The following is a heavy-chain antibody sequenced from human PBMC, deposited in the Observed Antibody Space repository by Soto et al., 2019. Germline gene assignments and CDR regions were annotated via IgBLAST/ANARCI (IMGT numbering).Heavy chain of an antibody. J-gene: IGHJ6*02. CDR1: GGSISSYY. Sequence: SETLSLTCSVFGGSISSYYWSWIRQPPGKGLEWIGHIFYTGTTSYNPSLSSRVTISVDTPKNLFSLNLSSVTAADTAVYYCARSRRGAYSSGWYSPSGYYNYGIDVWGQGTKVTVSS. CDR3: ARSRRGAYSSGWYSPSGYYNYGIDV. D-gene: IGHD6-19*01. V-gene: IGHV4-59*08. CDR2: IFYTGTT.